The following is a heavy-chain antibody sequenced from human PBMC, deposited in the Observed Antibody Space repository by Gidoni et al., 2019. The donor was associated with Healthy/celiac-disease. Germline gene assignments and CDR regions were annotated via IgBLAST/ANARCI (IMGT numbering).Heavy chain of an antibody. J-gene: IGHJ6*02. CDR1: GFPFSAPA. CDR2: IRSKANSYAT. D-gene: IGHD2-2*01. V-gene: IGHV3-73*01. Sequence: VLLLESGGGLVQPGGSLNLSCAPSGFPFSAPAMHWVRQASGKGLAWVGRIRSKANSYATAYAASVKGRCTISRDDSKNTAYLQMNSLKTEDTAVYYCTRLPDIVVVPAAMLAYYYGMDVWGQGTTVTVSS. CDR3: TRLPDIVVVPAAMLAYYYGMDV.